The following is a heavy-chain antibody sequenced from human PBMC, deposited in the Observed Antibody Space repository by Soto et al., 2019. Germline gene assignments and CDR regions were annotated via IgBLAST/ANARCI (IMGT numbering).Heavy chain of an antibody. D-gene: IGHD3-22*01. V-gene: IGHV1-18*01. CDR1: GYTFTSYG. Sequence: PEASVKVSCKASGYTFTSYGISWVRQAPGQGLEWMGWISAYNGNTNYAQKLQGRVTMTTDTSTSTAYMELRSLRSDDTAVYYCARDSPLPPITMIVVVPARYYYYGMDVWGQGTTVTVSS. CDR2: ISAYNGNT. J-gene: IGHJ6*02. CDR3: ARDSPLPPITMIVVVPARYYYYGMDV.